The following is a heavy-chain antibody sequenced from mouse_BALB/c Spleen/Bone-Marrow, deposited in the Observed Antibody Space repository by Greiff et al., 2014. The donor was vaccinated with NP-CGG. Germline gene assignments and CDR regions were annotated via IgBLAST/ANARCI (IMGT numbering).Heavy chain of an antibody. CDR1: GYTFTDYA. Sequence: VKLVESGPELVSPGVSVKISCKAFGYTFTDYAIHWVKQSHSKSLEWIGIISTYSANTNYNQKFKGRATMTVDRSSSTAYMELARLTFEDSAIYFCARDISGYVRAMDYWGQGTSVTVSS. CDR2: ISTYSANT. V-gene: IGHV1-67*01. J-gene: IGHJ4*01. D-gene: IGHD3-2*01. CDR3: ARDISGYVRAMDY.